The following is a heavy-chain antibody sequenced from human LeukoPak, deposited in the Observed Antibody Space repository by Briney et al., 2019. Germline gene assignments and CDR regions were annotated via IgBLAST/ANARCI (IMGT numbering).Heavy chain of an antibody. CDR1: GFTFSSYD. D-gene: IGHD3-9*01. CDR2: IGTAGDT. Sequence: GGSLRLSCAACGFTFSSYDMHWVRQATGKGLEWVSAIGTAGDTYYPGSVKGQFTISRENAKNSLYLQMNSLRAEDTAVYYCAGVLRYFDWLAWGQGTLVTVSS. J-gene: IGHJ4*02. CDR3: AGVLRYFDWLA. V-gene: IGHV3-13*03.